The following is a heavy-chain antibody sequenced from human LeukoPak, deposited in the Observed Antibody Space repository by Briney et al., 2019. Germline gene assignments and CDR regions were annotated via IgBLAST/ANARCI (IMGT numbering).Heavy chain of an antibody. D-gene: IGHD3-3*01. CDR3: ARSARLMKGVVEVTALDD. Sequence: HPGGSLRLSCAASGFTFDSFSINWVRQAPGKGLEWIAYLSSSGSAFSYADSVKGRFTIARDNAKNSVYLEMNSLRADDTAVYYCARSARLMKGVVEVTALDDWGQGTLVTVSS. J-gene: IGHJ4*02. CDR2: LSSSGSAF. CDR1: GFTFDSFS. V-gene: IGHV3-48*04.